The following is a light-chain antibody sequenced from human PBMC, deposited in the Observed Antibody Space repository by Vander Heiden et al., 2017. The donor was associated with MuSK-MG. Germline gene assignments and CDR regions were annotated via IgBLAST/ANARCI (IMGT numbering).Light chain of an antibody. V-gene: IGKV1-39*01. CDR3: QQSYSIAWA. CDR1: HSINRY. Sequence: DIQMTQSPSPLSAVVGDRVTITCRASHSINRYVNWYQQKPGKAPKILIYAASSLQSGVPSRFSGSGSGTDFTLTISSLQPEDFAIYYCQQSYSIAWAFGQGTKVEIK. J-gene: IGKJ1*01. CDR2: AAS.